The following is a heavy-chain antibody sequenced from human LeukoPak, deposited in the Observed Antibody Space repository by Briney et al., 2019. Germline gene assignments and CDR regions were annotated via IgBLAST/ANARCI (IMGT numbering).Heavy chain of an antibody. CDR2: INHSGST. Sequence: SETLSLTCAVYGGSFSGYYWSWIRQPPGKGLEWIGEINHSGSTNYNPSLKSRVTISVDTSKNQFSLKLSSVTAADTAAYYCARSLLGFVDYDYWGQGTLVTVSS. CDR3: ARSLLGFVDYDY. CDR1: GGSFSGYY. D-gene: IGHD5-12*01. V-gene: IGHV4-34*01. J-gene: IGHJ4*02.